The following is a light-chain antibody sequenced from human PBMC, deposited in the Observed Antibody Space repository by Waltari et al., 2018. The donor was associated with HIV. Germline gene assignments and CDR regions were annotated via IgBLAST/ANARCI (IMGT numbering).Light chain of an antibody. CDR2: CNT. V-gene: IGLV1-40*01. Sequence: QSVLTQPPSLSGAPGQTVTISCTGTSSNIGADYHVHWYQQLPGTAPKRLIYCNTIRPSGVPDRFSGSKSGTSASLAITGLQADDEADYYCQSYDSSLSAWVFGGGTKLTVL. CDR3: QSYDSSLSAWV. CDR1: SSNIGADYH. J-gene: IGLJ3*02.